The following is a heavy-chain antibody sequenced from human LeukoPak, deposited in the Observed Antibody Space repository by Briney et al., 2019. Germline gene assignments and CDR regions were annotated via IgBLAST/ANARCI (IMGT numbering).Heavy chain of an antibody. CDR3: ARGSYGYIDY. J-gene: IGHJ4*02. D-gene: IGHD3-16*01. Sequence: SETLSLTCSVSGVSISHYYWTWIRQPAGKGLEWIGRFYASGTMIYNPSLKSRVAMSADTSKNQFSLMVTSVTAADTAVYYCARGSYGYIDYWGQGTLVTVSS. CDR1: GVSISHYY. V-gene: IGHV4-4*07. CDR2: FYASGTM.